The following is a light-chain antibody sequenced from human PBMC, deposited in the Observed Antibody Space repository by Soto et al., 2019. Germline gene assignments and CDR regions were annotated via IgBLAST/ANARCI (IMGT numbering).Light chain of an antibody. CDR3: QQYVAPPPYT. CDR2: AAS. CDR1: QSVTNNY. V-gene: IGKV3-20*01. J-gene: IGKJ2*01. Sequence: EIVLTQSPGTLSLSPGERATLSCRASQSVTNNYLAWYQQKPGQAPRLLIYAASSRATGIPDRFSGSGSGKDFTLTIRRLEPEDFAVYYCQQYVAPPPYTFGQGTKLEIK.